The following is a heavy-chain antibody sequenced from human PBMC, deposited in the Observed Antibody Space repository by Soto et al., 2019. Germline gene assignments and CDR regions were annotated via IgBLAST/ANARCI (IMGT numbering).Heavy chain of an antibody. D-gene: IGHD3-22*01. CDR3: AKDKETGDYYDSSAF. Sequence: PGGSLRLSCAASGFTFSSYAMSWVRRAPGKGLEWVSSISGSGATTYYADSVKGRFTISRDNFKNTLYLQMSSLRAEDTAVYYCAKDKETGDYYDSSAFRGLGTLVTVSS. CDR1: GFTFSSYA. J-gene: IGHJ4*02. V-gene: IGHV3-23*01. CDR2: ISGSGATT.